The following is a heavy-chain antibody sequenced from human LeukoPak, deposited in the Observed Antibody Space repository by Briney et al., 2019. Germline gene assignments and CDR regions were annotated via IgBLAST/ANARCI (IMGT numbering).Heavy chain of an antibody. CDR3: ARHILAVGEFDY. V-gene: IGHV4-39*01. Sequence: PSETLSLTCTVSGGSISSSSYYWGWIRQPPGKGLEWIGSIYYSGSTYYNPSLKSRVTISVDTSKNQFSLKLSSVTAADTAVYYCARHILAVGEFDYWGQGTLVTVSS. CDR2: IYYSGST. D-gene: IGHD3-16*01. J-gene: IGHJ4*02. CDR1: GGSISSSSYY.